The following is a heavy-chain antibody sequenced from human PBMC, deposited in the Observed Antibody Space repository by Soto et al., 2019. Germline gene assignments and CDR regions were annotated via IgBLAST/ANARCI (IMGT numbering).Heavy chain of an antibody. Sequence: QVQLQQWGAGLLKPSETLSLTCAVYGGSFSGYYWSWIRQPPGKGLEWIGEINHSGSTNYNPSLTIRATIPVDASVNHFSLKLSFVTAADTAVYDCGGVVTSYYDHSGYSFDIWGQGTMVTVSS. V-gene: IGHV4-34*01. D-gene: IGHD3-22*01. CDR2: INHSGST. J-gene: IGHJ3*02. CDR3: GGVVTSYYDHSGYSFDI. CDR1: GGSFSGYY.